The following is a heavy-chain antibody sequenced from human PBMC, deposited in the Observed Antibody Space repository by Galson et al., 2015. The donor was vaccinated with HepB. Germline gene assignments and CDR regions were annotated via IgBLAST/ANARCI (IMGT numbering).Heavy chain of an antibody. CDR2: ISSDGSIT. J-gene: IGHJ3*02. Sequence: SLRLSCAASGFTFSSYAMSWVRQAPGRGLVWVSRISSDGSITIYADSVKGRFTISRDNAKNTLYVQMNSLRAEDTAVYYCAREGGSGALDIWGQGTMVTVSS. CDR3: AREGGSGALDI. D-gene: IGHD3-10*01. CDR1: GFTFSSYA. V-gene: IGHV3-74*01.